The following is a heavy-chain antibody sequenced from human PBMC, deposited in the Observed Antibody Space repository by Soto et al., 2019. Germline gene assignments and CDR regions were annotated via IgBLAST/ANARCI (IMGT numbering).Heavy chain of an antibody. Sequence: GALRLSCAASVLSFSAYYMTWVRQAPGKGLEWVASIKSDGSEQYYVDSVKGRFTISRDNAKNSLYLQMNSLRAGDTGLYYCSRENWFQDYWGQGTLVTVSS. CDR1: VLSFSAYY. CDR3: SRENWFQDY. V-gene: IGHV3-7*03. D-gene: IGHD3-10*01. J-gene: IGHJ4*02. CDR2: IKSDGSEQ.